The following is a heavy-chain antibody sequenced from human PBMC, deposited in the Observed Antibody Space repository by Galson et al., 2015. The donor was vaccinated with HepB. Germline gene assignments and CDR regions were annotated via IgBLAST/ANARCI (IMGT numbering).Heavy chain of an antibody. Sequence: SLRLSCAGSGFSFGSYWIHWVRQIPGKGLVWVSRIDEFGRATNYADSVKGRFTISRDNAKNTAILPMNRLSAEDSGLYYCTRNHQLWLDWGVDPFGQGSLVTVSS. D-gene: IGHD3/OR15-3a*01. CDR1: GFSFGSYW. V-gene: IGHV3-74*01. CDR3: TRNHQLWLDWGVDP. CDR2: IDEFGRAT. J-gene: IGHJ5*02.